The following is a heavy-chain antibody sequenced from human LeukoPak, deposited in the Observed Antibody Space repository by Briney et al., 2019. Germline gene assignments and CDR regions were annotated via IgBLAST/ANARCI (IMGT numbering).Heavy chain of an antibody. D-gene: IGHD5-12*01. V-gene: IGHV1-2*06. CDR3: AVQTIVANTQGDAFDI. CDR2: INCNSAGT. CDR1: GYTFIAYY. Sequence: EASVKVSCKASGYTFIAYYIHWVRQAPGQGLEWVGRINCNSAGTNYAQKFRGRVTMTRDTSISTVYVELSGLRSDDTAVYYCAVQTIVANTQGDAFDIWGQGTTVIVSS. J-gene: IGHJ3*02.